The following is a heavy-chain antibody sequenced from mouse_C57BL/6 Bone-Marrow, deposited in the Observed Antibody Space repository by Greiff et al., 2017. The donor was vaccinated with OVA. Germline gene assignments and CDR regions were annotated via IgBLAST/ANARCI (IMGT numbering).Heavy chain of an antibody. CDR2: ISYDGSN. J-gene: IGHJ2*01. CDR3: ARVGYDGPYFDY. Sequence: EVQLQQSGPGLVKPSQSLSLTCSVTGYSITSGYYWNWIRQFPGNKLEWMGYISYDGSNNYNPSLKNRISITRDTSKNQFFLKLNSVTTEDTATYYCARVGYDGPYFDYWGQGTTLTVSS. D-gene: IGHD2-2*01. CDR1: GYSITSGYY. V-gene: IGHV3-6*01.